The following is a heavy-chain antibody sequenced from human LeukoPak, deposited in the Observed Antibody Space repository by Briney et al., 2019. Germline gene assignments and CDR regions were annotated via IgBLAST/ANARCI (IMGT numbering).Heavy chain of an antibody. CDR1: GGSFGGYY. V-gene: IGHV4-34*01. J-gene: IGHJ4*02. D-gene: IGHD2-21*02. CDR3: ARLLSVRVTYLSSTDY. Sequence: SETLSLTCAVYGGSFGGYYWSWIRQPPGKGLEWIGEINHSGSTNYNPSLKSRVTISVDTSKNQFSLKLSSVTAADTAVYYCARLLSVRVTYLSSTDYWGQGTLVTVSS. CDR2: INHSGST.